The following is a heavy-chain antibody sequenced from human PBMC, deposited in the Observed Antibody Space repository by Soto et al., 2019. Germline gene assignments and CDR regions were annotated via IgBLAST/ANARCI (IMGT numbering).Heavy chain of an antibody. V-gene: IGHV1-8*01. J-gene: IGHJ6*02. Sequence: QVQLVQSGAEVKKPGASVKVSCKASGYTFTSYDINWVRQATGQGLEWMGWMNPNSGNTGYAQKFQGRVTMTRNTSVSTAYMELRSLRSEDTAVYYCAGWGRGGWYSGMDVWGQGTTVTVSS. CDR1: GYTFTSYD. CDR3: AGWGRGGWYSGMDV. CDR2: MNPNSGNT. D-gene: IGHD6-19*01.